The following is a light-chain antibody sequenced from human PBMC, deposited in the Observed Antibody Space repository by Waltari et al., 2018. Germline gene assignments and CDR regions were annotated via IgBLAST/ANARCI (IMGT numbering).Light chain of an antibody. CDR2: ASS. CDR1: QGIYPY. Sequence: AIRMTQFPSSISASTGDTVTITCRASQGIYPYLAWYQQKPGKAPKLLIYASSTLLNGVPSRFSGSGSGADFTLTINSLESEDSATYYCQHYHNYPITYGGGTREEI. CDR3: QHYHNYPIT. V-gene: IGKV1-8*01. J-gene: IGKJ4*01.